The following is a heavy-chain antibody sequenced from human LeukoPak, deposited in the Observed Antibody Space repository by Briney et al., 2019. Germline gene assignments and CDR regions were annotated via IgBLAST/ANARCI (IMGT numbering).Heavy chain of an antibody. V-gene: IGHV6-1*01. J-gene: IGHJ4*02. CDR2: TYYRSKWYN. CDR3: AREGSLKAYYYDSRFDY. D-gene: IGHD3-22*01. Sequence: SQTLSLTCAISGDSVSSNSVAWNWIRQSPSRGLEWLGRTYYRSKWYNDYAVSVKSRITINPDTSKNQFSLQLNSVTPEDTAVYYCAREGSLKAYYYDSRFDYWGQGTLVTVSS. CDR1: GDSVSSNSVA.